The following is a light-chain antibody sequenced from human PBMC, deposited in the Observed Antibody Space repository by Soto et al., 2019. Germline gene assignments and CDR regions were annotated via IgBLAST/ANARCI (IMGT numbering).Light chain of an antibody. CDR2: GAS. CDR3: QQYGSSPWT. J-gene: IGKJ1*01. CDR1: QSVSSSY. Sequence: EIVLTQSPGTLSLSPGERATLSCRASQSVSSSYLAWYQKKPGQAPSPLIYGASSRAIGIPDRFSGSGSGTDFTLTISRLEPEDFAVYFCQQYGSSPWTFGRGTKVEIK. V-gene: IGKV3-20*01.